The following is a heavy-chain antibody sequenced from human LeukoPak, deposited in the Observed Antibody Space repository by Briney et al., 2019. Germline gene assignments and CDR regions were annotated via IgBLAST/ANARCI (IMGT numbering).Heavy chain of an antibody. CDR3: ARALVVVPAAALPNWFDP. V-gene: IGHV1-46*01. CDR1: GYTFTSYY. J-gene: IGHJ5*02. D-gene: IGHD2-2*01. CDR2: INPSGGST. Sequence: ASVKVSCKASGYTFTSYYMHWVRQAPGQGLEWMGIINPSGGSTSYAQKFQGRVTITADKSTSTAYMELSSLRSEDTAVYYCARALVVVPAAALPNWFDPWGQGTLVTVSS.